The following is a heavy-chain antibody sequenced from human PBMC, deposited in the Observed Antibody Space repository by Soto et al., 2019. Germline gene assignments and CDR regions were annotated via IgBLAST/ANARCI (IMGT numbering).Heavy chain of an antibody. CDR2: IDSDAST. CDR3: ARKEGFNWNYAWFDP. Sequence: PGGSLRLSCAASGFSFSSYAMTWVRQAPGKGLEWVSAIDSDASTYYADSVKGRFTISRDKSKGTLYLQISSLRAEDTAVYYCARKEGFNWNYAWFDPWGQGTLVTVSS. V-gene: IGHV3-23*01. D-gene: IGHD1-20*01. CDR1: GFSFSSYA. J-gene: IGHJ5*02.